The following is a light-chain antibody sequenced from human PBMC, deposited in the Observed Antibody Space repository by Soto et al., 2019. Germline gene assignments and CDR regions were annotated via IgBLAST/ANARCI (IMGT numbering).Light chain of an antibody. J-gene: IGKJ4*01. V-gene: IGKV3-15*01. CDR2: GAS. CDR1: QTVVDS. Sequence: EIVMTQSPATLSVSPGERATLSCRASQTVVDSLVWYQQKPGQPPRPLIKGASTRATGIPATFSGSGSGTEFTLTISSLQSEDFAVYYCQQYYDWPLTFGGGTKVEIK. CDR3: QQYYDWPLT.